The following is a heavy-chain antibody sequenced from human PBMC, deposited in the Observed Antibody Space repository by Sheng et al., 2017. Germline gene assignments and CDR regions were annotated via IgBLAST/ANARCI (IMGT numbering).Heavy chain of an antibody. CDR1: GGSFSGYY. CDR3: ARELSSSWYRNPYYYYGMDV. D-gene: IGHD6-13*01. V-gene: IGHV4-34*01. CDR2: INHSGST. Sequence: QVQLQQWGAGLLKPSETLSLTCAVYGGSFSGYYWSWIRQPPGKGLEWIGEINHSGSTNYNPSLKSRVTISVDTSKNQFSLKLSSVTAADTAVYYCARELSSSWYRNPYYYYGMDVWGQGTTVTVSS. J-gene: IGHJ6*02.